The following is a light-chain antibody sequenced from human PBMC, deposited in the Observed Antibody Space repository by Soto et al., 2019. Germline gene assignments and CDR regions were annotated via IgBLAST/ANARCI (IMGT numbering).Light chain of an antibody. CDR3: MQALQSLT. CDR1: QSLLSSNGYNY. V-gene: IGKV2-28*01. Sequence: DVVMSQSPLSLPVTAGEPASIXXRATQSLLSSNGYNYVDWYLQKPGQSPXXLIYLGSNRASGVPDRFSGSGSGTDFTLKINRVEAEDVGTYYCMQALQSLTFGQGTRLEIK. CDR2: LGS. J-gene: IGKJ5*01.